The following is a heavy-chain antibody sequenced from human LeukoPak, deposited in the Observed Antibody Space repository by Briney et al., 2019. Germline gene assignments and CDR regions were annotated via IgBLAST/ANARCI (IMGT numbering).Heavy chain of an antibody. Sequence: PGGSLRLSCAASGFTFSSYSMNWVRQAPGKGLEWIGEINHSGSTNYNPSLKSRVTISVDTSKNQFSLKLSSVTAADTAVNYCARLSGWYVYWGQGTLVTVSS. CDR3: ARLSGWYVY. D-gene: IGHD6-19*01. J-gene: IGHJ4*02. CDR2: INHSGST. CDR1: GFTFSSYS. V-gene: IGHV4-34*01.